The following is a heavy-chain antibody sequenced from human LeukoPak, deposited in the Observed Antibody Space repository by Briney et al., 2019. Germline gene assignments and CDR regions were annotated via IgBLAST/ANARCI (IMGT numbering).Heavy chain of an antibody. J-gene: IGHJ3*02. Sequence: PSETLSLTCTVSGGAISSYDYYWGWIRQPPGKGLEWIGSIYYSGSTYYNPSLKSRVTISVDTSKNQFSLKLSSVTAADTAVYYCARGPKGRYGSGSYKSAFDIWGQGTMVTVSS. D-gene: IGHD3-10*01. CDR1: GGAISSYDYY. V-gene: IGHV4-39*01. CDR3: ARGPKGRYGSGSYKSAFDI. CDR2: IYYSGST.